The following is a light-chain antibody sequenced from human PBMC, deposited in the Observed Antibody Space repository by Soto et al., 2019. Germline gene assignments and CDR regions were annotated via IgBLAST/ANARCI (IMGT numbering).Light chain of an antibody. V-gene: IGKV3-15*01. J-gene: IGKJ1*01. Sequence: EIVMTQSPDTLSVSPGDRATLSCRASQTVSTNLAWYQQKPGQAPRLLIYGASTRATGVPDRFSGSGSRTEFTLTISSLQSEDFAVDYCQQYNSWPPLTFGQGTKVEIK. CDR3: QQYNSWPPLT. CDR1: QTVSTN. CDR2: GAS.